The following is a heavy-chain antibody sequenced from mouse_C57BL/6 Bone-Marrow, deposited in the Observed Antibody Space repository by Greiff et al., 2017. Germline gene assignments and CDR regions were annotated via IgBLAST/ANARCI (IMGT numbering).Heavy chain of an antibody. CDR3: ARDYYGPWFAY. D-gene: IGHD1-1*01. J-gene: IGHJ3*01. CDR1: GYAFRSYW. CDR2: LYPGDGDT. V-gene: IGHV1-80*01. Sequence: VQVVESGAELVKPGASVKISCKASGYAFRSYWMNWVKQRPGKGLEWIGQLYPGDGDTNYNGKFKGKATLTADKSSSTAYMQLSSLTSEDSAVYFCARDYYGPWFAYWGQGTLVTVSA.